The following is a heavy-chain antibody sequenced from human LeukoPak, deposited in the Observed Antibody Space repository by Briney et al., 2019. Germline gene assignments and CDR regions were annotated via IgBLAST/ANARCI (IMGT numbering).Heavy chain of an antibody. D-gene: IGHD5-18*01. CDR3: ARDSYSYGPWGENDAFDI. CDR2: INPSGGST. Sequence: GASVKVSCKASGYTFTSYYMHWVRQAPGQGLEWMGIINPSGGSTSYAQKFQGRVTMTRDMSTSTVYMELSSLRSEDTAVYYCARDSYSYGPWGENDAFDIWGQGTMVTVSS. CDR1: GYTFTSYY. V-gene: IGHV1-46*01. J-gene: IGHJ3*02.